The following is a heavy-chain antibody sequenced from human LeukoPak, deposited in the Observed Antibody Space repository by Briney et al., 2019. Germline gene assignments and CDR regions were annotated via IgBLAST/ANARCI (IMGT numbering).Heavy chain of an antibody. CDR2: ISGSGGST. Sequence: GGSLRLSCAASGFTFSSYGMSWVRQAPGKGLEWVSAISGSGGSTYYADSVKGRFTISRDNSKNTLYLQMNSLRAEDTAVYYCAKHGRGFGGFYYYYMDVWGKGTTVTISS. D-gene: IGHD3-10*01. CDR3: AKHGRGFGGFYYYYMDV. V-gene: IGHV3-23*01. J-gene: IGHJ6*03. CDR1: GFTFSSYG.